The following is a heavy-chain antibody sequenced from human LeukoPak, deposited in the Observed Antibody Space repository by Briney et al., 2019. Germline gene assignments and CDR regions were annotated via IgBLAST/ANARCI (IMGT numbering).Heavy chain of an antibody. CDR1: GFTFSNYA. CDR2: ISYDGGNE. V-gene: IGHV3-30*18. CDR3: ANLYYYDSTGYEVDAFDI. Sequence: AGGSLRLSCAASGFTFSNYAMHWVRQAPGKGLEWVAVISYDGGNEYYADSVKGRFAISRDNSKNTLYLQMNSLTAEDTAVYYCANLYYYDSTGYEVDAFDIWGQGTMVTVSS. J-gene: IGHJ3*02. D-gene: IGHD3-22*01.